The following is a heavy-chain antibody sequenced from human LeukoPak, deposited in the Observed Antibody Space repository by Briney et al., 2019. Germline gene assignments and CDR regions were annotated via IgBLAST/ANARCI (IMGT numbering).Heavy chain of an antibody. CDR3: ARVARLGTAGDY. CDR1: GYTFTCYG. V-gene: IGHV1-18*01. Sequence: ASVKVSCKASGYTFTCYGISWVRQAPGRGVEWMGWISAYNGNTNYAQKLQGRVTMTTDTSTSTAYMELRSLRSDDTAVYYCARVARLGTAGDYWGQGTLVTVSS. D-gene: IGHD3-16*01. J-gene: IGHJ4*02. CDR2: ISAYNGNT.